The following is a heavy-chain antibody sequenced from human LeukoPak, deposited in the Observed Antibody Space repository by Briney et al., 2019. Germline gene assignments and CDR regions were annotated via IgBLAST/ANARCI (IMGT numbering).Heavy chain of an antibody. V-gene: IGHV1-2*02. CDR1: GYTFTSYD. J-gene: IGHJ4*02. CDR3: ARGERIYRH. Sequence: ASVKVSCKASGYTFTSYDINWVRQATGQGLEWMGWMNPNSGGTNYAQKFQGRVTMTRDTSISTAYMELSRLRSDDTAVYYCARGERIYRHWGQGTLVTVSS. D-gene: IGHD1-26*01. CDR2: MNPNSGGT.